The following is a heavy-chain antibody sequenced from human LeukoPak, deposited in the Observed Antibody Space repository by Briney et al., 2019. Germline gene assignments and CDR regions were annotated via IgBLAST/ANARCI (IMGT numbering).Heavy chain of an antibody. CDR1: GYTLTSYY. Sequence: ASVKVSCKASGYTLTSYYMQWVRQAPGQGLEWMGIINPSGGSTTYAQKFLGRVTMTRDTSTSTVYMELSSLRSEETAVYYCARGRAVGVRAGFDYWGQGTLVTVSS. D-gene: IGHD1-26*01. CDR3: ARGRAVGVRAGFDY. CDR2: INPSGGST. J-gene: IGHJ4*02. V-gene: IGHV1-46*03.